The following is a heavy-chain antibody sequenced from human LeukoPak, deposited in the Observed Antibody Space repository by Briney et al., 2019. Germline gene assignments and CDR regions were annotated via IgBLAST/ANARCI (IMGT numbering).Heavy chain of an antibody. J-gene: IGHJ4*02. Sequence: SETLSLTCTVSGGSVNSGSYYWGWIRQPPGEGLEWIGNIYYSGSTSYSPSLKSRVTISVDTSKNQFSLKLNSVTAADTALYYCARATSGTYYYFDSWGRGTLVTVSS. V-gene: IGHV4-39*07. D-gene: IGHD3-10*01. CDR1: GGSVNSGSYY. CDR2: IYYSGST. CDR3: ARATSGTYYYFDS.